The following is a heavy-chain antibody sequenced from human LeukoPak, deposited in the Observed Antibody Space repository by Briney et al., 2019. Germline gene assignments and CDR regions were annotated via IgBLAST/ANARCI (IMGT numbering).Heavy chain of an antibody. V-gene: IGHV3-23*01. CDR1: GFTFSNYA. D-gene: IGHD3-22*01. Sequence: GGSLRLSCAASGFTFSNYAMSWVRQAPGKGLEWVSVIGGSGGGTYYADSVKGRFTVSRDNSRNTLYVQMNSLRAEDTAVYYCAKGLGDSIGYYGRPIDYWGQEPWSPSPQ. CDR3: AKGLGDSIGYYGRPIDY. CDR2: IGGSGGGT. J-gene: IGHJ4*01.